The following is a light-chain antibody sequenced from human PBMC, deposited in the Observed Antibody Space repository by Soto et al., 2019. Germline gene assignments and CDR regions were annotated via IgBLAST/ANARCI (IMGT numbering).Light chain of an antibody. CDR2: GAS. CDR1: QSFSSGY. J-gene: IGKJ2*02. V-gene: IGKV3-20*01. CDR3: QQYGGSFPWT. Sequence: EIVLTQSPGTLSLSPGERATLSCRASQSFSSGYLAWYQQKPGQPPRLLIYGASSRATGIPDRFSGSGSGTDFTLTITRLEPEDFGVYYCQQYGGSFPWTFGQGTKLEIK.